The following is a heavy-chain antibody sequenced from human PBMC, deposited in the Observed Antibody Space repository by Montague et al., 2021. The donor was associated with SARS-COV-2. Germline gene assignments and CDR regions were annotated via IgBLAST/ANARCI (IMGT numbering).Heavy chain of an antibody. J-gene: IGHJ3*02. V-gene: IGHV2-5*02. CDR1: GFSLSTSGVG. Sequence: PALVKPTQTLTLTCTLSGFSLSTSGVGVGWIRQPPGKALEWLALIYWDDDKRYSPSLKSRLTITKDTSKNQVVLTMTNMDPVDTATYYCAHRRGLLLSDAFDIWGQGTMVTVSS. CDR2: IYWDDDK. D-gene: IGHD1-26*01. CDR3: AHRRGLLLSDAFDI.